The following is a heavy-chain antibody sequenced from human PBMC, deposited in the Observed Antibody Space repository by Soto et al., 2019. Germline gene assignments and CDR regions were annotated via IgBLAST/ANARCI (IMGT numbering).Heavy chain of an antibody. CDR3: AREGTMNQYYYGMDV. Sequence: GGALRLPCCASSFTFSSYGMNWVGPAPVKGLEWVSYISSSSSTIYYADSVKGRFTISRDNAKNSLYLQMNSLRDEDTAVYYCAREGTMNQYYYGMDVWGQGTTVTVSS. CDR1: SFTFSSYG. CDR2: ISSSSSTI. V-gene: IGHV3-48*02. J-gene: IGHJ6*02. D-gene: IGHD1-7*01.